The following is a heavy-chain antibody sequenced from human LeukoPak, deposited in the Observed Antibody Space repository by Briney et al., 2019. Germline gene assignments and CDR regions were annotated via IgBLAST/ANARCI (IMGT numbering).Heavy chain of an antibody. V-gene: IGHV4-34*01. J-gene: IGHJ3*02. Sequence: SETLSLTCAVYGESLNGHYWSWIRQSPAKGLGWIGEGSERGGTKFNPSLKSRVTISADPSKNQFSLKLSSVSAADTAVYYCASVAVAGTEAFDIWGQGTMVTVSS. CDR2: GSERGGT. CDR1: GESLNGHY. CDR3: ASVAVAGTEAFDI. D-gene: IGHD6-19*01.